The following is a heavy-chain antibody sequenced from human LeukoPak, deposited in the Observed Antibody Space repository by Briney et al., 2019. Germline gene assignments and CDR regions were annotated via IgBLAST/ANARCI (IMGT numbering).Heavy chain of an antibody. CDR1: GGSFSGYY. CDR2: INHSGST. J-gene: IGHJ4*02. D-gene: IGHD4-23*01. CDR3: ARAKKTVGGFFDY. V-gene: IGHV4-34*01. Sequence: SETLSLTCAVYGGSFSGYYWSWIRQPPGKGLEWIGEINHSGSTNYNPSLKSRVTISVDTSKNQFSLKLSSVTAADTAVYYCARAKKTVGGFFDYWGQGTLVTVSS.